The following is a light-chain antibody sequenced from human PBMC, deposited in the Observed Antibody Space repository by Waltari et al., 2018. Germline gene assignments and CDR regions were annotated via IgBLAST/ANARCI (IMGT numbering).Light chain of an antibody. V-gene: IGKV1-16*01. CDR3: QQYKSYPLT. CDR1: QGINKY. J-gene: IGKJ4*01. CDR2: SAS. Sequence: DIQMTQSPSSLSASVGDRVTITCRASQGINKYLAWFQHKPGKAPKSLIHSASSLQSGVPSRFSGSVSGTDFTLTISSLQPEDFATYYCQQYKSYPLTFGGGTKVDIK.